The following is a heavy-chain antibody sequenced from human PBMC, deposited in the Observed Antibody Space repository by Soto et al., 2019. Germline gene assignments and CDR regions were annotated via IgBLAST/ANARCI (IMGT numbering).Heavy chain of an antibody. CDR1: GGSISSSNW. Sequence: QVQLQESGPGLVKPSGTLSLTCAVSGGSISSSNWWSWVRQPPGKGLEWIGEIYHSGSTNYNPSLRSRFTISVDKSENQFSLKLSSVTAAGTAVYDWARVGGTVVFDSGGQGTIVTVSS. CDR2: IYHSGST. D-gene: IGHD2-21*01. CDR3: ARVGGTVVFDS. V-gene: IGHV4-4*02. J-gene: IGHJ3*02.